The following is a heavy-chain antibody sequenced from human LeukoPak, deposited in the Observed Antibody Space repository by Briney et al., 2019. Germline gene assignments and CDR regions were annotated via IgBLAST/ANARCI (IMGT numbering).Heavy chain of an antibody. CDR2: ISTTGSTT. CDR3: ATYDLWTTYDTFQY. CDR1: GFIFNNYA. Sequence: QAGGSLRLSCAASGFIFNNYAMSWVRQAPGKGLEWVSSISTTGSTTYYADSVRGRFTISRDNSQNTLSLQMDSLTAADTAVYSCATYDLWTTYDTFQYWGQGTLVSVSS. D-gene: IGHD3-3*01. V-gene: IGHV3-23*01. J-gene: IGHJ4*02.